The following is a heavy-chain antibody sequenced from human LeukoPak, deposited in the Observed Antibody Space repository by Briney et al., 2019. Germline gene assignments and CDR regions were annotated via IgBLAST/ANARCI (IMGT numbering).Heavy chain of an antibody. Sequence: ASVKVSCKASGYTFTGYYMHWVRQAPGQGLEWMGWINPNSGGTNYAQKFQGRVTMTTDTSTSTAYMELRSLRSDDTAVYYCAREVGAEYMDVWGKGTTVTVSS. CDR2: INPNSGGT. CDR3: AREVGAEYMDV. D-gene: IGHD1-26*01. J-gene: IGHJ6*03. V-gene: IGHV1-2*02. CDR1: GYTFTGYY.